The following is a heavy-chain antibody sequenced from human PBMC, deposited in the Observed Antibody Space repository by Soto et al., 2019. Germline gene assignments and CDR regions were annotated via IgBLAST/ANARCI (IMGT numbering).Heavy chain of an antibody. Sequence: GGSLRLSCAASGFTFSSYAMHWVRQAPGKGLEWVAVISYDGSNKYYADSVKGRFTISRDNSKNTLYLQMNSLRAEDTAVYYCARDYGGNFDSPLYYFDYWGQGTLVTVSS. CDR1: GFTFSSYA. V-gene: IGHV3-30-3*01. CDR2: ISYDGSNK. CDR3: ARDYGGNFDSPLYYFDY. D-gene: IGHD4-17*01. J-gene: IGHJ4*02.